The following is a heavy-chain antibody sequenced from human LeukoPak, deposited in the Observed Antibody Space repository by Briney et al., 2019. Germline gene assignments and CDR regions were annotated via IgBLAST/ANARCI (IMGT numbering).Heavy chain of an antibody. CDR3: ARGTYYYGSGSYCWFDP. V-gene: IGHV4-59*01. Sequence: PSETLSLTCTVSGGSISSYYWSWIRQPPGKGLEWMGYIYYSGSTNYNSSLKSRVTISVDTSKNQFSLKLSSVTAADTAVYYCARGTYYYGSGSYCWFDPWGQGTLVTVSS. J-gene: IGHJ5*02. D-gene: IGHD3-10*01. CDR2: IYYSGST. CDR1: GGSISSYY.